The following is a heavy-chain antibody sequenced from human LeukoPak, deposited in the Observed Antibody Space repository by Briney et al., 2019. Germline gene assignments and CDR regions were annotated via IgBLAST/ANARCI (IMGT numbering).Heavy chain of an antibody. CDR1: GFTFSSYW. CDR2: INSDGGST. D-gene: IGHD5-24*01. J-gene: IGHJ4*02. Sequence: GGSLRLSCTASGFTFSSYWMHWVRQAQGKGLVWVSRINSDGGSTSYADSVKGRFTISRDNAKNTLYLQMNSLRAEDTAVYYCARRIQGMAPYYFDYWGQGTLVTVSS. CDR3: ARRIQGMAPYYFDY. V-gene: IGHV3-74*01.